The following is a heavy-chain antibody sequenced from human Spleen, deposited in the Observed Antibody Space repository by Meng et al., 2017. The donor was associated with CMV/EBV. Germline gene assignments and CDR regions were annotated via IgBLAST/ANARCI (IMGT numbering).Heavy chain of an antibody. Sequence: ASVKVSCKASGYTFTDYYIRWVRQAPGQGLEWMGWINPNSGGTNYAQKFHDRVTMTRDTSTSTAYMELSRLRSDDTAAYYCARGYCIGGSCFGFDPWGQGTLVTVSS. CDR1: GYTFTDYY. D-gene: IGHD2-15*01. J-gene: IGHJ5*02. CDR3: ARGYCIGGSCFGFDP. CDR2: INPNSGGT. V-gene: IGHV1-2*02.